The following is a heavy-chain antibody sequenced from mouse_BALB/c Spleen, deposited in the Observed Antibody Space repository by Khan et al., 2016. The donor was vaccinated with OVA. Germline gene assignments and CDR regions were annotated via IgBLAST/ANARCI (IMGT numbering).Heavy chain of an antibody. J-gene: IGHJ4*01. V-gene: IGHV2-6-5*01. CDR3: ADAFYAHYYAMDY. CDR2: IWGGGST. CDR1: GFSLTDYG. Sequence: VQLQESGPGLVAPSQSLSITCTVSGFSLTDYGVSWIRQPPGKGLEWLGGIWGGGSTYYNSALKSRLSISKDNSKSQVFLKMSSLQTDDTAMFYSADAFYAHYYAMDYWGQGTTVTVSS. D-gene: IGHD2-10*01.